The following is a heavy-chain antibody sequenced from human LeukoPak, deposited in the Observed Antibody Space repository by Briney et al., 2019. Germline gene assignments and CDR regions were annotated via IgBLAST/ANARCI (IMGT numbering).Heavy chain of an antibody. CDR3: ARGWRYCSSTSCSRINWFDP. Sequence: PSETLSLTCTVSGGSISSYYWSWIRQPPGKGLEWIGYIYYSGSTNYNPSLKSRVTISVDTSKNQFSLKLSSVTAADPAVYYCARGWRYCSSTSCSRINWFDPWGQGTLVTVSS. D-gene: IGHD2-2*01. CDR1: GGSISSYY. CDR2: IYYSGST. J-gene: IGHJ5*02. V-gene: IGHV4-59*01.